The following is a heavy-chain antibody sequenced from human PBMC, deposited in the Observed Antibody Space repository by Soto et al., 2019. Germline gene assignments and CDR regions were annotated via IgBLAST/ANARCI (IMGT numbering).Heavy chain of an antibody. Sequence: GGSLRLSCAASGFTFSSYGMHWVRQAPGKGLEWVAVIWYDGSNKYYADSVKGRFTISRDNSKNTLYLQMNSLRAEDTAVYYCAVLRRDGYNLVAPTGYYGMDVWGQGTTVTVSS. CDR1: GFTFSSYG. CDR2: IWYDGSNK. J-gene: IGHJ6*02. CDR3: AVLRRDGYNLVAPTGYYGMDV. V-gene: IGHV3-33*01. D-gene: IGHD3-3*01.